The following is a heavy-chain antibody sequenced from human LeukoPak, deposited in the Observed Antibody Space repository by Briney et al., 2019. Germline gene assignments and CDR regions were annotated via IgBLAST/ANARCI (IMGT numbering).Heavy chain of an antibody. J-gene: IGHJ4*02. CDR1: GYTLTELS. Sequence: GASVKVSCKVSGYTLTELSMHWVRQAPGKGLEWMGGFDPEDGETIYAQKFQGRVTMTEDTSTDTAYMELSSLRSEDTAVYYCATVVEWELLQECYFDYWGQGTLVTVSS. CDR3: ATVVEWELLQECYFDY. CDR2: FDPEDGET. D-gene: IGHD1-26*01. V-gene: IGHV1-24*01.